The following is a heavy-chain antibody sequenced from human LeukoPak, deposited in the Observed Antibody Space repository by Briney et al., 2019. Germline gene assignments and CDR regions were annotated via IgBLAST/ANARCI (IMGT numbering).Heavy chain of an antibody. CDR2: IKSKTDGGTT. CDR1: GFTFSNAW. J-gene: IGHJ4*02. V-gene: IGHV3-15*01. Sequence: GGSLRLSCAASGFTFSNAWMSWVRQAPGKGLEWVGRIKSKTDGGTTDYAAPVKGRFTISRDDSKNTLYLQMNSLKTEDTAVYYCTTAPHPPDIVVVPAARVDYWGQGTLVTVSS. CDR3: TTAPHPPDIVVVPAARVDY. D-gene: IGHD2-2*01.